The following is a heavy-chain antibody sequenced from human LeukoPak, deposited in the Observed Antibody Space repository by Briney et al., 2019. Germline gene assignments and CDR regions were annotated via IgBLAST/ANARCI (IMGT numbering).Heavy chain of an antibody. V-gene: IGHV4-39*01. D-gene: IGHD3-9*01. CDR3: ARHRIARYYDILTGAFDI. CDR1: GGSISSSSYY. Sequence: SETLSLTCTVSGGSISSSSYYWGWIRQPPGKGREWIGSIYYSGSTYYNPALKSRVTISVDTSKNQFSLQLSSVTAADTAVYYCARHRIARYYDILTGAFDIWGQGAMVTVSS. J-gene: IGHJ3*02. CDR2: IYYSGST.